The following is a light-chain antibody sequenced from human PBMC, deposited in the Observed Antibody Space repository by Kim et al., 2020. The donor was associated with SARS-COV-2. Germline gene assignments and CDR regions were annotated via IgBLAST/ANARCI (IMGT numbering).Light chain of an antibody. CDR1: SLRIYY. Sequence: ALGQTVRITCQGDSLRIYYASWYQQKPGQAPVLVIYGKNNRPSGIPDRFSGSSSGNTASLTITGAQAEDEADYYCNSRDSSGNHVLFGGGTQLTVL. V-gene: IGLV3-19*01. CDR2: GKN. J-gene: IGLJ2*01. CDR3: NSRDSSGNHVL.